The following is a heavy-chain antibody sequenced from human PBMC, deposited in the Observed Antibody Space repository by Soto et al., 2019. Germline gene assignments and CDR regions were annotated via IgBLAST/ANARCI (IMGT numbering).Heavy chain of an antibody. D-gene: IGHD3-3*01. CDR1: GFTFSSYA. Sequence: GGSLRLSCAASGFTFSSYAMHWVRQAPGKGLEWVAVISYDGSNKYYADSVKGRFTISRDNSKNTLYLQMNSLRAEDTAVYYCARSDDYDFWSGPTYGMDVWGQGTTVTVSS. CDR3: ARSDDYDFWSGPTYGMDV. CDR2: ISYDGSNK. V-gene: IGHV3-30-3*01. J-gene: IGHJ6*02.